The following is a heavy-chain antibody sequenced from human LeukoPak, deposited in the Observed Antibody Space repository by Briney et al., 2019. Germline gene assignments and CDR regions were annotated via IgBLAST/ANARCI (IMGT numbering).Heavy chain of an antibody. D-gene: IGHD6-19*01. CDR3: AGGIAVAGNFDY. CDR1: GGSFSGYY. J-gene: IGHJ4*02. Sequence: SETLSLTCAVYGGSFSGYYWSWIRQPPGKGLEWIGEINHSGSTNYNPSLKSRVTISVDTSKNQFSLKLSSVTAADTAVYYCAGGIAVAGNFDYWGQGTLVTVSS. V-gene: IGHV4-34*01. CDR2: INHSGST.